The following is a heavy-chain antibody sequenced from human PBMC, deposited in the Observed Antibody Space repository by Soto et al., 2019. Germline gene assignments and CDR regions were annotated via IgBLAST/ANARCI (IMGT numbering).Heavy chain of an antibody. CDR2: MYNTGST. CDR3: SRDLWGYCGTDCYPLDV. Sequence: TLSLTCTVSGGSISGYYWSWIRQPPGKGLEWIGYMYNTGSTVYNPSFKSRVTISVDTSKNQFSLKLNSVTAADTAVYYCSRDLWGYCGTDCYPLDVWGQGTTVTVSS. D-gene: IGHD2-21*02. CDR1: GGSISGYY. J-gene: IGHJ6*02. V-gene: IGHV4-59*01.